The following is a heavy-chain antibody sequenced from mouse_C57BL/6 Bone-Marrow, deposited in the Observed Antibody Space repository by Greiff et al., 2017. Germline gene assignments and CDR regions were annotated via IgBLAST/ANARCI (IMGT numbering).Heavy chain of an antibody. Sequence: QVHVKQSGAELVKPGASVKISCKASGYAFSSYWMNWVKQRPGKGLEWLGQIIPGDGDTNYNGKFKGKATLTADKSSSTAYMQLSSLTSEDSAVYFCARGLTGTRFAYWGQGTLVTVSA. J-gene: IGHJ3*01. CDR2: IIPGDGDT. V-gene: IGHV1-80*01. CDR1: GYAFSSYW. CDR3: ARGLTGTRFAY. D-gene: IGHD4-1*01.